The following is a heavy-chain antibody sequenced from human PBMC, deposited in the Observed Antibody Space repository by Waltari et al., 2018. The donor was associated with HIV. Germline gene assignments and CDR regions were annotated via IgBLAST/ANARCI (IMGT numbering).Heavy chain of an antibody. CDR2: ISYDGGSK. CDR3: ARDIVSSHAY. V-gene: IGHV3-30*01. CDR1: GFTFSRYA. Sequence: QVQLVESGGGVVQPGRSLRLSCAASGFTFSRYAMPWVRQAPGKGLEWVTVISYDGGSKYYADSVKGRFTISRDNSKNTLYLQMNSLRAEDTAVYYCARDIVSSHAYWGQGALVTVSS. J-gene: IGHJ4*02. D-gene: IGHD3-16*02.